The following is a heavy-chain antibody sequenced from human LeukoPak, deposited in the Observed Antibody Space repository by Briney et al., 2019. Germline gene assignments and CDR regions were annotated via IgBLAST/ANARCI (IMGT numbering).Heavy chain of an antibody. CDR3: AKDLRIAVAGTGGWFDP. V-gene: IGHV3-30*18. CDR1: GFTFSSYG. Sequence: GGSLRLSCAASGFTFSSYGMHWVRQAPGKGLEWVAVISYDGSNNYYADSVKGRFTISRDNSKNTLYLQMNSLRAEDTAVYYCAKDLRIAVAGTGGWFDPWGQGTLVTVSS. J-gene: IGHJ5*02. CDR2: ISYDGSNN. D-gene: IGHD6-19*01.